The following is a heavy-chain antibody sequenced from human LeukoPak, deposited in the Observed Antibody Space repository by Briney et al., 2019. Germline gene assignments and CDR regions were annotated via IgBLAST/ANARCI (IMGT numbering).Heavy chain of an antibody. D-gene: IGHD2-15*01. CDR3: AKDLGLAAFGSCYSD. V-gene: IGHV3-23*01. J-gene: IGHJ4*02. CDR1: GFTFCSYA. Sequence: GGSLRLSCAASGFTFCSYAMSWVRQAPGKGLEWVSAISGSGGSTYYADSVKRRFTISRDNTKNTPHRQINSLRAEDTAVYYSAKDLGLAAFGSCYSDWGQGTLVTVSP. CDR2: ISGSGGST.